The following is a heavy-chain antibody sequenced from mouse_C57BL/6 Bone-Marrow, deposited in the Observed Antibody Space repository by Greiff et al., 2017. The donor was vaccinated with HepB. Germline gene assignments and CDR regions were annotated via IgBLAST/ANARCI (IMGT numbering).Heavy chain of an antibody. J-gene: IGHJ3*01. CDR1: GYTFTSYW. CDR2: IYPGSGST. Sequence: QVQLQQSGAELVKPGASVKMSCKASGYTFTSYWISWVKQRPGQGLEWIGDIYPGSGSTNYNEKFKSKATLSVDKSSSTDYMQLGSLTSEDSAVYYGARFLPWFAYWGQGTLVPGSA. CDR3: ARFLPWFAY. V-gene: IGHV1-55*01.